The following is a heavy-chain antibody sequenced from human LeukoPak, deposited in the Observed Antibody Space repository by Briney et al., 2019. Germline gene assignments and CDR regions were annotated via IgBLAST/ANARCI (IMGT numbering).Heavy chain of an antibody. D-gene: IGHD5-24*01. CDR3: ARHGFYYFDY. CDR2: IYYSGST. Sequence: PSETLSLTCAVYGGSFSGYYWSWIRQPPGKGLEWIGSIYYSGSTYYNPSLKSRVTISVDTSKNQFSLKLSSVTAADTAVYYCARHGFYYFDYWGQGTLVTVSS. CDR1: GGSFSGYY. J-gene: IGHJ4*02. V-gene: IGHV4-34*01.